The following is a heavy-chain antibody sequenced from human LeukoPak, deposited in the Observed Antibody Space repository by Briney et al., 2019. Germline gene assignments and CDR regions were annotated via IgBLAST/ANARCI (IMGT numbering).Heavy chain of an antibody. Sequence: GGSLRLSCAASGLTFSRFGMHWVRQAPGKGLDWVALISHDGSQRYYTDSVRGRFTISSDNSKNTLYLQMDSLRAEDTAVYYCAKGQNRNGGALAYWGQGTLVTVSS. CDR2: ISHDGSQR. CDR1: GLTFSRFG. D-gene: IGHD3-16*01. V-gene: IGHV3-30*18. J-gene: IGHJ4*02. CDR3: AKGQNRNGGALAY.